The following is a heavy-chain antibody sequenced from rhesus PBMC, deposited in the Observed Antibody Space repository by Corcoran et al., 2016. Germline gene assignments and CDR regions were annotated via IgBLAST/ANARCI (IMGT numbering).Heavy chain of an antibody. V-gene: IGHV4-65*01. CDR1: GVSVSNNNW. CDR2: ISGGSGYP. D-gene: IGHD6-25*01. J-gene: IGHJ1*01. Sequence: QVQLQESGPGLVKPSETLSLTCAVSGVSVSNNNWWTWIRQPPGKGLEWIGSISGGSGYPSSNPSRKRRVTISTDPSKNQSSLKLRSVAAADTAVDFCARGTYSGYRNEYFDFWGQGALVTVSS. CDR3: ARGTYSGYRNEYFDF.